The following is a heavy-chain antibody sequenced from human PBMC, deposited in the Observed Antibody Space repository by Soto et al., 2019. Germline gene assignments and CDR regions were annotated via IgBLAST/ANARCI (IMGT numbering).Heavy chain of an antibody. Sequence: GGSLRLSCAASGFTFSSYWMSWVRQAPGKGLEWVANIKQDGSEKYYVDSVKGRFTISRDNAKNSLYLQMNSLRAEDTAVYYCARGTDYYGSGSYYYYYYGMDVWGQGTTVTVSS. CDR1: GFTFSSYW. J-gene: IGHJ6*02. D-gene: IGHD3-10*01. CDR2: IKQDGSEK. CDR3: ARGTDYYGSGSYYYYYYGMDV. V-gene: IGHV3-7*01.